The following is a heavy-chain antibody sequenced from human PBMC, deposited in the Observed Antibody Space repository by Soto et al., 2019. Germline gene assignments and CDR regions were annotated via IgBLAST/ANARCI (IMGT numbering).Heavy chain of an antibody. CDR1: GGSISPYY. CDR3: ARDWHYYDSSGYPRVYGMDV. Sequence: QVQLQESGPGLVKPSETLSLTCTVSGGSISPYYWSWIRQPPGKGLEWIGYIYYSGNTEYNPSLKSRVTISVDTSKNQFYLKLSSVTAADTAVYYCARDWHYYDSSGYPRVYGMDVWGQGTTVTVSS. CDR2: IYYSGNT. V-gene: IGHV4-59*01. J-gene: IGHJ6*02. D-gene: IGHD3-22*01.